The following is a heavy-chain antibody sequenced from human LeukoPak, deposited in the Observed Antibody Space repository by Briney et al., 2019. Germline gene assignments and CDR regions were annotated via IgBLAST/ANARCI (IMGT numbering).Heavy chain of an antibody. D-gene: IGHD2-8*01. CDR2: ISGSGGDT. V-gene: IGHV3-23*01. J-gene: IGHJ4*02. CDR3: AKGDSGMVRRYYFDY. CDR1: GFTFSSYE. Sequence: GGSLRLSCAASGFTFSSYEMNWVRQAPGKGLEWVSVISGSGGDTYYADSVKGRLTISRDISKNTLYLQMNSLSAEDTAVYYCAKGDSGMVRRYYFDYWGQGTLVTVSS.